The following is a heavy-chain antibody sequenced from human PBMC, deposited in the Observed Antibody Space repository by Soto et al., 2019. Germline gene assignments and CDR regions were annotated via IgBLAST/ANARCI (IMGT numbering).Heavy chain of an antibody. D-gene: IGHD1-1*01. J-gene: IGHJ6*02. V-gene: IGHV1-2*02. Sequence: QVQLVQSGAEVKKPGASVKVSCKASGYTFTGYYMHWVRQAPGQGLEWMGWINPNSGDTNYAQKFQGGGTMTRDTSISTAYMELSRLRSDDTAVYYCARGRDGTYYYYYGMDVWGQGTTVTVSS. CDR3: ARGRDGTYYYYYGMDV. CDR1: GYTFTGYY. CDR2: INPNSGDT.